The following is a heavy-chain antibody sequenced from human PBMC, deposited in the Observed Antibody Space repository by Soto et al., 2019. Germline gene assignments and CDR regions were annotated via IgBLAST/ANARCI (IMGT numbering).Heavy chain of an antibody. J-gene: IGHJ6*02. CDR3: ARWGYVSGSPKPYYYYYGMDV. CDR2: INHSGST. Sequence: QVQLQQWGAGLLKPSETLSLTYAVYGGSFSGYYWSWIRQPPGKGLEWIGEINHSGSTNYNPSLKSRVTISVDTSKNQFSLKLSSVTAADTAVYYCARWGYVSGSPKPYYYYYGMDVWGQGTTVTVSS. CDR1: GGSFSGYY. V-gene: IGHV4-34*01. D-gene: IGHD3-10*01.